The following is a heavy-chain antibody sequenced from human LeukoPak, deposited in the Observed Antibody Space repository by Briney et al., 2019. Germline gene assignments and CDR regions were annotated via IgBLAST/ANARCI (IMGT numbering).Heavy chain of an antibody. Sequence: SETLSLTCTVSGGSISSYYWSWIRQPPGKGLEWIGYIYYSGSTNYNPSLKSRVTISVDTSKNQFSLKLSSVTAADTAVYYCARSMVRGVIGYFQHWGQGTLVTVSS. CDR2: IYYSGST. J-gene: IGHJ1*01. D-gene: IGHD3-10*01. CDR1: GGSISSYY. V-gene: IGHV4-59*01. CDR3: ARSMVRGVIGYFQH.